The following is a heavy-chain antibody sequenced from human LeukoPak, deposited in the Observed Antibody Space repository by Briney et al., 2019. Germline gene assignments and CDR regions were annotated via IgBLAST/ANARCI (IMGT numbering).Heavy chain of an antibody. CDR1: GGSISCYY. J-gene: IGHJ6*02. V-gene: IGHV4-59*01. D-gene: IGHD7-27*01. CDR2: IYYSGST. Sequence: PSETLSLTCTVSGGSISCYYWSWIRQPPGKGLEWIGYIYYSGSTNYNPSLKSRVTISVDTSKNQCSLKLSSVTAADTAVYYCARVTGEPSLLYYYYYGMDVWGQGTTVTVSS. CDR3: ARVTGEPSLLYYYYYGMDV.